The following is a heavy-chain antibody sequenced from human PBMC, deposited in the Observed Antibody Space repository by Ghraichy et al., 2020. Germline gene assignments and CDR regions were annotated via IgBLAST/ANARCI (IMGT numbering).Heavy chain of an antibody. CDR1: GGSFSGYY. CDR3: ARSLKSWRRFDY. D-gene: IGHD1-1*01. J-gene: IGHJ4*02. Sequence: SETLSLTCAVYGGSFSGYYWSWIRQPPGKGLEWIGEINHSGSTNYNPSLKSRVTISVDTSKNQFSLKLSSVTAADTAVYYCARSLKSWRRFDYWGQGTLVTVSS. V-gene: IGHV4-34*01. CDR2: INHSGST.